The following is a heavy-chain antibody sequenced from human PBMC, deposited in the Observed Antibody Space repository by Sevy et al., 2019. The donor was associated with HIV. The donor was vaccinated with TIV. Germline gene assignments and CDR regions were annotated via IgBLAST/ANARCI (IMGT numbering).Heavy chain of an antibody. D-gene: IGHD3-3*01. V-gene: IGHV4-39*01. J-gene: IGHJ4*02. CDR3: AKIYDY. CDR1: GGSISKIGNY. Sequence: SETLSLTCSVSGGSISKIGNYWCWVRQPPGERLEWIGDIFHTVKTNYNPSLKSRVTISLDTSKNQFSLKLRSVTAADTAVYYCAKIYDYWGPGALVTVSS. CDR2: IFHTVKT.